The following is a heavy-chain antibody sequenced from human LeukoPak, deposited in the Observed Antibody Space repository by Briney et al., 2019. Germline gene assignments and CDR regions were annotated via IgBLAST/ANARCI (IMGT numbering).Heavy chain of an antibody. CDR3: ARHYCSGGSCYDVGLRFDP. Sequence: SETLSLTCTVSGGSISSYYWSWIRQPPGKGLEWIGYIYYSGSTNYNPSLKSRVTISVDTSKNQFSLKLSSVTAADTAVYYCARHYCSGGSCYDVGLRFDPWGQGTLVTVSS. J-gene: IGHJ5*02. CDR2: IYYSGST. V-gene: IGHV4-59*01. D-gene: IGHD2-15*01. CDR1: GGSISSYY.